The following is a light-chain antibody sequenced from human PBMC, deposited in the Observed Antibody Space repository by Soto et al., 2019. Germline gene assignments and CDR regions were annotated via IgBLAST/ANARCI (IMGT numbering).Light chain of an antibody. CDR1: QSISSW. J-gene: IGKJ1*01. V-gene: IGKV1-5*03. Sequence: DIQMTQSPSTLSASVGDRVIITCRARQSISSWLAWYQQKPGKAPNLLIYKASALKSVVPSRFSGSGSGTEFTLTISSLQTHDFATYYCQQYNNYSWTFGQGTKVEIK. CDR2: KAS. CDR3: QQYNNYSWT.